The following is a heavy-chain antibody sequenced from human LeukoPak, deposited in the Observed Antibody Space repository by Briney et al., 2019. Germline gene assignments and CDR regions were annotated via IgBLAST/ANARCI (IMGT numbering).Heavy chain of an antibody. CDR1: GYTFTSYG. CDR3: ASSLFLPGGDAFDI. Sequence: ASVKVSCKASGYTFTSYGISWVRQAPGQGLEWMGWISAYNGNTNYAQKLQGRVTMTTDTSTNTAYMELRSLRSDDTAVYYCASSLFLPGGDAFDIWGQGTMVTVSS. V-gene: IGHV1-18*01. D-gene: IGHD3-10*01. CDR2: ISAYNGNT. J-gene: IGHJ3*02.